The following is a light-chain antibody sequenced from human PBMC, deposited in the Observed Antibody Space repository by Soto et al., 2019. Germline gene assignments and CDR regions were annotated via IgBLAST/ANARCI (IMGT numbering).Light chain of an antibody. CDR2: AAS. Sequence: ETVLTQSPATLSLSPGERATLSCRASQSVSSYLAWYQQKPGQAPRLLIYAASNRATGVPARFSGSGSGTDFTLTISSLEPEDFAVYYCQQRSNWPPFTFGPGTKVDNK. J-gene: IGKJ3*01. CDR1: QSVSSY. CDR3: QQRSNWPPFT. V-gene: IGKV3-11*01.